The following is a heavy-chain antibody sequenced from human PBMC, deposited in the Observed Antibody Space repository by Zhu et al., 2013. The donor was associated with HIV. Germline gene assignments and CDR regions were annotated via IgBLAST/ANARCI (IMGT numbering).Heavy chain of an antibody. Sequence: VQLVQSGAEVKKPGASVKVSCKASGYTLSTYGINWVRQAPGQGLEWVGWISAYNGTRKYAQRLQGRITVTTDTSTSTAYMELRSLRSDDSAVYFCARGTYGDYWGQGTLVTVSS. V-gene: IGHV1-18*01. J-gene: IGHJ4*02. CDR3: ARGTYGDY. D-gene: IGHD4-17*01. CDR1: GYTLSTYG. CDR2: ISAYNGTR.